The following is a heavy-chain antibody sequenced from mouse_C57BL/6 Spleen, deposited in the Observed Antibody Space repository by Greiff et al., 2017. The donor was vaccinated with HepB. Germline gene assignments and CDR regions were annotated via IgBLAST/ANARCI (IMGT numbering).Heavy chain of an antibody. Sequence: EVMLVESGGGLVQPGGSLKLSCAASGFTFSDYYMYWVRQTPEKRLEWVAYISNGGGSTYYPDTVKGRFTISRDNAKNTLYLQMSRLKSEDTAMYYCARRVGNYWYLDVWGTGTTVTVSS. J-gene: IGHJ1*03. D-gene: IGHD1-1*02. CDR1: GFTFSDYY. V-gene: IGHV5-12*01. CDR2: ISNGGGST. CDR3: ARRVGNYWYLDV.